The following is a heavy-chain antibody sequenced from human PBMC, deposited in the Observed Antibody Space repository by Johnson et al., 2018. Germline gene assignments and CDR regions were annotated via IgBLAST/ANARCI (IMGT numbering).Heavy chain of an antibody. Sequence: EVQLVESGGGLVQPGGSLRLSCEASGITFSSYAMNWVRQAPGKGLEWVSSMSGSGDTTYYADSVTGRFTISREDSKNTLYLQMNSLRGEDTAVYYCVKGRITFIVDVFDFWGQGTMVTVSS. J-gene: IGHJ3*01. D-gene: IGHD3-22*01. CDR3: VKGRITFIVDVFDF. CDR1: GITFSSYA. CDR2: MSGSGDTT. V-gene: IGHV3-23*04.